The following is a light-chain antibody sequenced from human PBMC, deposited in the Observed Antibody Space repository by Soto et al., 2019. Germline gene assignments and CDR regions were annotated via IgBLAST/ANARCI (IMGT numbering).Light chain of an antibody. J-gene: IGLJ2*01. CDR1: SSDVGGYNY. Sequence: QSALTQPASVSGSPGQSITISCTRTSSDVGGYNYVSWYQQHPGKAPKLMIYDVSNRPSGVSNRFSGSKSGNTASLTISGLQAEDEADYYCSSYTSSLVAFGGGTKLTVL. V-gene: IGLV2-14*01. CDR3: SSYTSSLVA. CDR2: DVS.